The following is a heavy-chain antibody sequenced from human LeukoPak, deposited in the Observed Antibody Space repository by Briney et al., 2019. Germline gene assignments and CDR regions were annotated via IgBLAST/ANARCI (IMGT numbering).Heavy chain of an antibody. Sequence: SVKVSCKASGYTFTSYGISWVRQAPGQGLEWMGGIIPIFGAANYAQKFQGRVTITADESTSTAYMELSSLRSEDTAVYYCARAYVWGSYRLNWFDPWGQGTLVTVSS. CDR2: IIPIFGAA. CDR3: ARAYVWGSYRLNWFDP. V-gene: IGHV1-69*13. J-gene: IGHJ5*02. D-gene: IGHD3-16*02. CDR1: GYTFTSYG.